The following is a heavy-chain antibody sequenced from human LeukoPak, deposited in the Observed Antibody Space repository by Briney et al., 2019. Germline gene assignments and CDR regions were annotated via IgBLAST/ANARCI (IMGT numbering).Heavy chain of an antibody. Sequence: PGGSLRLSCAASGFTFSSYSMNWVRQAPGKGLEWVSYISSSSSTIYYADSVKGRFTISRDNAKNSLYLQMNSLRAEDTAVYYCARDCGSGGSCYSGFYYYYMDVWGKGTRSPSP. D-gene: IGHD2-15*01. CDR2: ISSSSSTI. CDR3: ARDCGSGGSCYSGFYYYYMDV. V-gene: IGHV3-48*04. J-gene: IGHJ6*03. CDR1: GFTFSSYS.